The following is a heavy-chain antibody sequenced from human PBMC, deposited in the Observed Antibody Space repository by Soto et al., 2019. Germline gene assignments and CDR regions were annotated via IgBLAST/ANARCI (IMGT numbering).Heavy chain of an antibody. J-gene: IGHJ4*02. CDR3: AKGARDVDS. V-gene: IGHV3-23*01. CDR1: GFTFSSQT. D-gene: IGHD5-12*01. Sequence: EVQLLESGGGLVQPGGSLRLSCAASGFTFSSQTMSWVRQAPGKGLEWASVISSSGSTSYTDSVEGRFTISKDSSKNTLYLQLNSLRVEDTAVYYCAKGARDVDSWGQGTLVTVSS. CDR2: ISSSGST.